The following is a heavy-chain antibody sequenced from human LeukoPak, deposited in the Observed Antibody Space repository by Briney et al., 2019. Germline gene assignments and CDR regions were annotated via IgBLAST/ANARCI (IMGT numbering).Heavy chain of an antibody. D-gene: IGHD2-8*01. CDR1: GGSISSSSYY. CDR2: IYYSGST. CDR3: ARQESGEYCTNGVRYIYQTIGWFDP. J-gene: IGHJ5*02. V-gene: IGHV4-39*01. Sequence: SETLSLTCTVSGGSISSSSYYWGWIRQPPGKGLEWIGSIYYSGSTYYNPSLKSRVTISVDTSKNQFSLKLSSVTAADTAVYYCARQESGEYCTNGVRYIYQTIGWFDPWGQGTLVTVSS.